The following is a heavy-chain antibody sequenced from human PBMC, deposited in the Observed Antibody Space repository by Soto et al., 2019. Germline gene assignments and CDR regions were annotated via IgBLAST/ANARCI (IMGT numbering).Heavy chain of an antibody. CDR1: GGSISSSSYF. CDR2: IYYSGST. V-gene: IGHV4-39*01. Sequence: SENLSLTCSVSGGSISSSSYFWGWIRQPPGKGLEWIGSIYYSGSTYYNPSLKSRVTVSVDTSKNQFSLKLSSVTAADTAVYYCARHPSDFWFDPWGQGTLVTVSS. D-gene: IGHD2-21*02. J-gene: IGHJ5*02. CDR3: ARHPSDFWFDP.